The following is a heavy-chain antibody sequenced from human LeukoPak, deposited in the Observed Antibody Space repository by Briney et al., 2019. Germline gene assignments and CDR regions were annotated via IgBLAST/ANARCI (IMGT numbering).Heavy chain of an antibody. CDR1: EFTFTSYW. CDR3: EKTVGFNGAFDI. CDR2: INSDGSTT. V-gene: IGHV3-74*01. Sequence: PGGSLRLSCTASEFTFTSYWMHWVRQAPGKGLVWVSHINSDGSTTTYADSVKGRFTISRDNTKNTLSPQMKSLSAEDTGVYYCEKTVGFNGAFDIWGHGTMVTVSS. J-gene: IGHJ3*02. D-gene: IGHD2-8*01.